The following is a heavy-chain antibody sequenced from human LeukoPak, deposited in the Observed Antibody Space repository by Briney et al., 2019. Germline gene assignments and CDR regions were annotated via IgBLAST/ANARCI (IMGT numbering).Heavy chain of an antibody. Sequence: PGGSLRLSCAASGFTFSSYWMSWVRQAPGKGLEWVANIKQDGSEKYYVDSVKGRFTISRDNAKNSLYLQMNSLRAEDTAVYYCAAQSDYYDSSGDGVGFDPWGQGTLVTVSS. J-gene: IGHJ5*02. D-gene: IGHD3-22*01. CDR2: IKQDGSEK. CDR3: AAQSDYYDSSGDGVGFDP. V-gene: IGHV3-7*01. CDR1: GFTFSSYW.